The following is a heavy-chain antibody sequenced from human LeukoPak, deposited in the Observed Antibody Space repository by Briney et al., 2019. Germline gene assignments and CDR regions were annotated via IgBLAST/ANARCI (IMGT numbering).Heavy chain of an antibody. CDR1: GFIFDDYA. V-gene: IGHV3-9*01. CDR3: ARLTGAASGTYYFDF. J-gene: IGHJ4*02. D-gene: IGHD1-26*01. CDR2: ISWNSRII. Sequence: PGGSLRLSCVASGFIFDDYAMYWVRQAPGKGLEWVSGISWNSRIIDYADSVKGRFTISRDNAKTSLFLQMNSLTTDDTAFCYSARLTGAASGTYYFDFWGQGTLVTVSS.